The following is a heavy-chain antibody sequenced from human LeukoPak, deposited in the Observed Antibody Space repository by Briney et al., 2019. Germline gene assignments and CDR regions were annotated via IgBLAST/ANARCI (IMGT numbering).Heavy chain of an antibody. CDR3: AKGYCSSTSCGMDV. J-gene: IGHJ6*02. V-gene: IGHV3-23*01. D-gene: IGHD2-2*01. CDR1: GFTFSSYA. CDR2: ISGSGGST. Sequence: PGGSLRLSCAASGFTFSSYAMSWVRQAPGKGLEWVSAISGSGGSTYYADSVKGRFTISRDNSKHTLYLQMNSLRAEDTAVYYCAKGYCSSTSCGMDVWGQGTTVTVSS.